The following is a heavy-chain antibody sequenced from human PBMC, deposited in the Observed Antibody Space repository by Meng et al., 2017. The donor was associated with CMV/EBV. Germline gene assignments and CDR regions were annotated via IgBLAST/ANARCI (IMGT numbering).Heavy chain of an antibody. CDR3: AREAQTHYDYVWGSYHWDY. J-gene: IGHJ4*02. CDR1: GFTFDDYG. Sequence: GGSLRLSCAASGFTFDDYGMSWVRQAPGKGLEWVSVINWNGGSTGYADSVKGRFTISRDNAKNSLYLQMNSLRAEDTALYYCAREAQTHYDYVWGSYHWDYWGQGTLVTVSS. V-gene: IGHV3-20*04. D-gene: IGHD3-16*02. CDR2: INWNGGST.